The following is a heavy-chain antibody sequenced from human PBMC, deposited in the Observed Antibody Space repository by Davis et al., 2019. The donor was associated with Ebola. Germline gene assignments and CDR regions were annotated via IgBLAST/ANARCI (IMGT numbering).Heavy chain of an antibody. V-gene: IGHV4-59*01. Sequence: MPLETLSLTCTVSGGSISSYYWSWIPQPPGKGLEWIGYIYYSGSTNYNPSLKSRVTISVDTSKNQFSLKLSSVTAADTAVYYCARDGLWFGELWGMDVWGQGTTVTVSS. CDR1: GGSISSYY. CDR2: IYYSGST. J-gene: IGHJ6*02. CDR3: ARDGLWFGELWGMDV. D-gene: IGHD3-10*01.